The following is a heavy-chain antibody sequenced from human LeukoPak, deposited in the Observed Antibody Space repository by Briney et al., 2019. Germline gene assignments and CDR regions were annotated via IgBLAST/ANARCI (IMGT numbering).Heavy chain of an antibody. CDR2: IIPIFGTA. V-gene: IGHV1-69*13. D-gene: IGHD3-16*01. Sequence: SVKVSCKASGGTFSSYAISWVRQAPGQGLEWMGGIIPIFGTANYAQKFQGRVTITADESTSTVYMELSSLRSEDTAVYYCASISATFNEGFDYWGQGTLVTVSS. J-gene: IGHJ4*02. CDR1: GGTFSSYA. CDR3: ASISATFNEGFDY.